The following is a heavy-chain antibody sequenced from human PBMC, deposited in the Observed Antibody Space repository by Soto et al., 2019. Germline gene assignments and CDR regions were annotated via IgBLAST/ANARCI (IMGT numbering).Heavy chain of an antibody. J-gene: IGHJ4*02. CDR3: AKRSSSSTFDF. Sequence: EVQLLESGGGLVQPGESLRLSCAASGFTFSSYAMSWVRQAPGKGLEWVSVISGSDDSTYYAASVKGRFTISRDNSKNTLYLQMNSLRAEDTAVYYCAKRSSSSTFDFWGQGTLVTFSS. CDR2: ISGSDDST. V-gene: IGHV3-23*01. CDR1: GFTFSSYA. D-gene: IGHD6-6*01.